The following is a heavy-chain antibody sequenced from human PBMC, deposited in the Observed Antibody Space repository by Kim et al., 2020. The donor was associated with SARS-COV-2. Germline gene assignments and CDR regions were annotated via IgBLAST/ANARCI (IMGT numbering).Heavy chain of an antibody. CDR2: INTNTGNP. D-gene: IGHD3-22*01. Sequence: ASVKVSCKASGYTFTSYAINWVRQAPGQGLEWMGWINTNTGNPTYAQGFTGRFVFSLDTSVSTTYLQISSLKAEDTPVYYCPRDQGLLRYYDSNGMDVWGQGTTVTVSS. CDR3: PRDQGLLRYYDSNGMDV. J-gene: IGHJ6*02. CDR1: GYTFTSYA. V-gene: IGHV7-4-1*02.